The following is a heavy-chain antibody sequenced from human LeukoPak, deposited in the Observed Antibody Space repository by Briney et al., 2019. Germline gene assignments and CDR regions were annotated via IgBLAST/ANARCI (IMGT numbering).Heavy chain of an antibody. CDR2: ISNSVYT. CDR1: GDSISTYY. Sequence: PSETLSLTCTVSGDSISTYYWSWIRQPPGKGLEWIGYISNSVYTNYNPSLTSRVTMSVDTSKNQFSLKLTSVAAADTAVYYCARHARSDYANAKFDYWGQGALVTVS. CDR3: ARHARSDYANAKFDY. V-gene: IGHV4-59*08. D-gene: IGHD6-25*01. J-gene: IGHJ4*02.